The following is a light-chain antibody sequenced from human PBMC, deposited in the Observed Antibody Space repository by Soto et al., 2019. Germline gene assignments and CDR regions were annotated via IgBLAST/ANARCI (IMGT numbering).Light chain of an antibody. Sequence: EIVMTQSPATLSVSPGERATLSCGASQNVNSNLAWYQQKPGQAPRLLIYGASTRATDIPARFSGSGSGTEFTLTIGSLQSEDFAVYYCQQYNNWPYTFGQGTKLEIK. J-gene: IGKJ2*01. CDR2: GAS. V-gene: IGKV3-15*01. CDR1: QNVNSN. CDR3: QQYNNWPYT.